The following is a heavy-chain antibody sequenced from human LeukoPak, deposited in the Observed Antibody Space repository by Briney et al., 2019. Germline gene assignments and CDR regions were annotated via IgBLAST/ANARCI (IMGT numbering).Heavy chain of an antibody. CDR1: GYTFTSYG. CDR2: ISAYNGNT. V-gene: IGHV1-18*01. J-gene: IGHJ4*02. Sequence: GASVKVSCKASGYTFTSYGISWVRQAPGQGLEWMGWISAYNGNTNYAQKLQGRVTMTTDTSTSTAYMELRSLRSDDTAVCYCARPSIAARPGADDYWGQGTLATVSS. D-gene: IGHD6-6*01. CDR3: ARPSIAARPGADDY.